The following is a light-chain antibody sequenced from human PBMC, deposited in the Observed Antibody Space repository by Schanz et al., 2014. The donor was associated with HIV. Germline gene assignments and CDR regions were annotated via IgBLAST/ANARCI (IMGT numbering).Light chain of an antibody. CDR3: QSFDRLMRGLV. CDR2: DVT. Sequence: QSALTQPRSVSGSPGQSVSIFCTGTGSDFGGHDYVSWYQHHPGKAPKLMIYDVTERPSGGPDRLSGSKSGNTASLTISGLQADDEADYYCQSFDRLMRGLVFGGGTKVTVL. CDR1: GSDFGGHDY. J-gene: IGLJ2*01. V-gene: IGLV2-11*01.